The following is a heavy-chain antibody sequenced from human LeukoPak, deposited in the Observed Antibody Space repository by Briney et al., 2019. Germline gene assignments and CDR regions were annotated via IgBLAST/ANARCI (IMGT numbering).Heavy chain of an antibody. Sequence: GGSLRLSCSASRFTFSSYTMNWVRQAPGKGLEWVSSIDPSSTYIYYADSVKGRFTISRDNAQNSLYLQMNSLRAEDTAVYYCTRGSYGDYEYWGQGTLVAVSS. V-gene: IGHV3-21*01. J-gene: IGHJ4*02. CDR2: IDPSSTYI. D-gene: IGHD4-17*01. CDR3: TRGSYGDYEY. CDR1: RFTFSSYT.